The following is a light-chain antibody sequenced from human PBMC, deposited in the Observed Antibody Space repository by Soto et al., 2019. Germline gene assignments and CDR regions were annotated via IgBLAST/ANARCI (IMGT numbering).Light chain of an antibody. CDR2: DSS. V-gene: IGKV3-15*01. Sequence: EIGMTQSPATLSVSPGERATLSCRASQSVSRNLAWYQQKPVQPPRLLIYDSSTRATGVPARFGGSGSGTKFTLTSSGLQSEDFAVYYGQQYGDWPPYTFGQGTKVDI. J-gene: IGKJ2*01. CDR3: QQYGDWPPYT. CDR1: QSVSRN.